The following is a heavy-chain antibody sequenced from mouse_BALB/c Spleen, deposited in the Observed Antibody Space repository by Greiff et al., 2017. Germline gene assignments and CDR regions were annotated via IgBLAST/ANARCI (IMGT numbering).Heavy chain of an antibody. D-gene: IGHD1-1*01. J-gene: IGHJ4*01. CDR2: INPSTGYT. CDR3: ARQRGSFAMDY. CDR1: GYTFTSYW. Sequence: VQLQQSGAELAKPGASVKMSCKASGYTFTSYWMHWVKQRPGQGLEWIGYINPSTGYTEYNQKFKDKATLTADKSSSTAYMQLSSLTSEDSAVYYCARQRGSFAMDYWGQGTSVTVSS. V-gene: IGHV1-7*01.